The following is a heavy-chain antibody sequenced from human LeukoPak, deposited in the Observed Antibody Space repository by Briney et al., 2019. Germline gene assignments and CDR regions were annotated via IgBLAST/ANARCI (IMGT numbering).Heavy chain of an antibody. CDR3: ARGVVPAAIDQFDP. Sequence: SVKVSCKASGGTFSSYAISWVRQAPGQGLEWMGGIIPIFGTANYALKFQGRVTITTDESTSTAYMELSSLRSEDTAVCYCARGVVPAAIDQFDPWGQGTLVTVSS. J-gene: IGHJ5*02. D-gene: IGHD2-2*01. V-gene: IGHV1-69*05. CDR1: GGTFSSYA. CDR2: IIPIFGTA.